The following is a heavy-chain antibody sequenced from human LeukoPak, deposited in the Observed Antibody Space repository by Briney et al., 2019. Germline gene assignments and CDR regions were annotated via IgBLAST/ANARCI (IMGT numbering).Heavy chain of an antibody. J-gene: IGHJ4*02. V-gene: IGHV3-7*01. CDR2: IKQDGSEK. CDR1: GFTFSSYW. CDR3: ARDSPYYDFWSGYYDY. D-gene: IGHD3-3*01. Sequence: PGGSLRLSCAASGFTFSSYWMSWVRQAPGKGLEWVANIKQDGSEKYYVDSVKGRFTISRDSAKNSLYLQMNSLRAEDTAVYYCARDSPYYDFWSGYYDYWGQGTLVTVSS.